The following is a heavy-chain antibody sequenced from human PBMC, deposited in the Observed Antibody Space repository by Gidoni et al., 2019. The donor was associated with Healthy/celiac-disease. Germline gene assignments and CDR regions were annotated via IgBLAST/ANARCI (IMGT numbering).Heavy chain of an antibody. CDR1: GFTFSSYA. Sequence: QVQLVESGGGVVQHGRSLRLSCAASGFTFSSYAMHWVRQAAGKGLEWGAVISYDGSNKYYADAVKGRFTISRDNSKNTLYLQMNSLRAEDTAVYYCAGELLARHAFDIWGQGTMVTVSS. J-gene: IGHJ3*02. V-gene: IGHV3-30*04. D-gene: IGHD3-10*01. CDR2: ISYDGSNK. CDR3: AGELLARHAFDI.